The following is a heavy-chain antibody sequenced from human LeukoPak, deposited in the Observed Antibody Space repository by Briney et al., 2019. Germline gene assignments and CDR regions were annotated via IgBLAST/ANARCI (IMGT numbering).Heavy chain of an antibody. V-gene: IGHV4-39*01. CDR2: IYYSGST. Sequence: SETLSLTCAVSGGSISSSSYCWGWIRQPPGKGPEWIGSIYYSGSTYYNPSLKSRVTISVDTSKNQFSLKLSSVTAADTAVYYCARIVGASDYWGQGTLVTVSS. J-gene: IGHJ4*02. D-gene: IGHD1-26*01. CDR3: ARIVGASDY. CDR1: GGSISSSSYC.